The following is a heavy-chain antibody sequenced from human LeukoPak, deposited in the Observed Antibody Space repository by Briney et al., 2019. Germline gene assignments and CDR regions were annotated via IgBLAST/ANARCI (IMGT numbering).Heavy chain of an antibody. J-gene: IGHJ3*02. CDR3: ARIDTTGFVGAFDI. D-gene: IGHD1-1*01. CDR1: GFTFSDYY. CDR2: ISSSGSTI. V-gene: IGHV3-11*01. Sequence: GGSLRLSCAASGFTFSDYYMSWIRQAPGKGLEWVSYISSSGSTIYYADSVKGRFTISRDNAKNSLYLQMNSLRAEDTAVYYCARIDTTGFVGAFDIWGQGTMVTVSS.